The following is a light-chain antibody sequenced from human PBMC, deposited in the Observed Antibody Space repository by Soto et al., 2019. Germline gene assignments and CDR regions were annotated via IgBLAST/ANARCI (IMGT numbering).Light chain of an antibody. CDR2: GAS. J-gene: IGKJ2*01. CDR3: QQYGRSPFT. V-gene: IGKV3-15*01. CDR1: QSVSSN. Sequence: EIVMTQSPATLSVSPGERATLSCRASQSVSSNLAWFQQKPGQAPRLLIYGASTRATGIPARITGSGSGTEFTLTISSLQSEDFAVYYCQQYGRSPFTFGQGTKLQIK.